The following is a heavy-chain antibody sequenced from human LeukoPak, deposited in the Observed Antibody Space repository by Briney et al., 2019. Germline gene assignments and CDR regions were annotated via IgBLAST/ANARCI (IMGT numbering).Heavy chain of an antibody. CDR1: GFTSSDYY. Sequence: GGSLRLSCAASGFTSSDYYMSWIRQAPGKGLERISYISSSSSYTNYADSVKGRFTISRDNAKNSLYLQMNSLRAEDTAVYYCARYVVRLRLVDYWGQGTLVTVSS. D-gene: IGHD5-12*01. V-gene: IGHV3-11*06. J-gene: IGHJ4*02. CDR2: ISSSSSYT. CDR3: ARYVVRLRLVDY.